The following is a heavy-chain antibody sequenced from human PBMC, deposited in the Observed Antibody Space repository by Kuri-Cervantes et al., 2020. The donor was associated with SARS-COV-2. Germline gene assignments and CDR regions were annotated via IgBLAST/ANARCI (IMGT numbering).Heavy chain of an antibody. Sequence: GGSLRLSCAASGFTFSDYYMSWVRQAPGKGLEWASVIYSGGSSTYYADSVKGRFTISRDNSKNTLYLQMNSLRAEDTAVYYCAKDLGDYGMDVRGQGTTITVSS. CDR1: GFTFSDYY. V-gene: IGHV3-23*03. J-gene: IGHJ6*02. D-gene: IGHD3-16*01. CDR3: AKDLGDYGMDV. CDR2: IYSGGSST.